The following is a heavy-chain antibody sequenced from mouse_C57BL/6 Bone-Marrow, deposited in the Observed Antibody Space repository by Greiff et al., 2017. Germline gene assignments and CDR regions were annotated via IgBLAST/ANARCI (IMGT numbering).Heavy chain of an antibody. J-gene: IGHJ2*01. CDR1: GYTFTSYW. V-gene: IGHV1-64*01. CDR2: IHPNSGST. CDR3: AGNYYFDY. Sequence: QVQLKESGAELVKPGASVKLSCKASGYTFTSYWMHWVKQRPGQGLEWIGMIHPNSGSTNYNEKFKSKATLTVDKSSSTAYMQLSSLTSEDSAVYYCAGNYYFDYWGQGTTLTVSS.